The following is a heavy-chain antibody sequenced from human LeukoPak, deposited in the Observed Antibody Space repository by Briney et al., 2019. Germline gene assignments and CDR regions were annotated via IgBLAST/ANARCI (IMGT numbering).Heavy chain of an antibody. J-gene: IGHJ6*03. D-gene: IGHD3-16*01. CDR2: VYYSGST. CDR1: GGSISGPY. V-gene: IGHV4-59*11. Sequence: SETLSLTCTVSGGSISGPYWSWVRQPPGKGLEWIGDVYYSGSTHQNPSLKSRVTISVDTSKNQFSLKLRSVTAADAAVYYCARVMGDLASLYHMDVWGKGTTVTVSS. CDR3: ARVMGDLASLYHMDV.